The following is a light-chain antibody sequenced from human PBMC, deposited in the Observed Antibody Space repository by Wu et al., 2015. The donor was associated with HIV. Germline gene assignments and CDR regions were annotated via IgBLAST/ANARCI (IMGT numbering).Light chain of an antibody. CDR2: TAS. CDR1: QGINTY. J-gene: IGKJ1*01. CDR3: QKYNTAPWT. V-gene: IGKV1-9*01. Sequence: DIQLTQSPSFLSASVGDRVTITCRASQGINTYLAWYQQKPGKAPNLLIYTASTLQSGVPSRFSGSGSGTEFTLTVSSLQPEDVATYYCQKYNTAPWTFGQGTKVEMK.